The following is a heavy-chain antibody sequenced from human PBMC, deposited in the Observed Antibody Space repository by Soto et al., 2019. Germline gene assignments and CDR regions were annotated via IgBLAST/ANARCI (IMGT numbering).Heavy chain of an antibody. J-gene: IGHJ6*02. V-gene: IGHV3-21*01. CDR3: AREYTAWPLAYGLDV. D-gene: IGHD2-2*02. Sequence: GGSMRLSCVGAGFTFSTYSINWVRQAPGKGLEWVSSISSRSDIYYADSVKCRFTISRDNAKNSVSLQINSLRAEDTAVYYCAREYTAWPLAYGLDVWGQGTTVTVSS. CDR1: GFTFSTYS. CDR2: ISSRSDI.